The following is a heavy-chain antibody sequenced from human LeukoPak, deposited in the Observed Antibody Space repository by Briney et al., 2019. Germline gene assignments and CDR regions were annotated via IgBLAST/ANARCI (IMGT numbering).Heavy chain of an antibody. CDR2: VSGSGSST. J-gene: IGHJ4*02. Sequence: GGSLRLSCVASGFTFSSYSLSWVRQAPGKGLEWVSTVSGSGSSTYYADSVKGRFTISRDNSKNTLYLQMNSLRAEDTAVYYCAKSGFYGSGSYLYYFDYWGQGTLVTVSS. CDR3: AKSGFYGSGSYLYYFDY. V-gene: IGHV3-23*01. D-gene: IGHD3-10*01. CDR1: GFTFSSYS.